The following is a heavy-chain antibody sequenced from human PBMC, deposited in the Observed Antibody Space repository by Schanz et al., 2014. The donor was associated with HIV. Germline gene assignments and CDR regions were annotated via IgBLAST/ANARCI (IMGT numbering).Heavy chain of an antibody. Sequence: QVQLVESGGGVVQPGRSLRLSCAAAGFIFSRYGMHWVRQGPGKGLERVADIWHHGSQKYYADSVKGRFSISRDNSKNTLYFQMNSLRVEDTAVYYCARDEGRYCSGGSCYYNGVDVWGQGTTVTVSS. J-gene: IGHJ6*02. D-gene: IGHD2-15*01. CDR3: ARDEGRYCSGGSCYYNGVDV. CDR2: IWHHGSQK. CDR1: GFIFSRYG. V-gene: IGHV3-33*01.